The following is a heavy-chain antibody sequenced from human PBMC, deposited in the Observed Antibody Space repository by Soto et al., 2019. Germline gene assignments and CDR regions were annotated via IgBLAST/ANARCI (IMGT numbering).Heavy chain of an antibody. CDR2: ISYDGSNK. CDR1: GFTFSSYG. J-gene: IGHJ6*02. D-gene: IGHD6-19*01. V-gene: IGHV3-30*18. CDR3: AKDRGGIAVAGAYYYYGMDV. Sequence: GGSPRLSCAASGFTFSSYGMHWVRQAPGKGLEWVAVISYDGSNKYYADSVKGRFTISRDNSKNTLYLQMNSLRAEDTAVYYCAKDRGGIAVAGAYYYYGMDVWGQGTTVTVSS.